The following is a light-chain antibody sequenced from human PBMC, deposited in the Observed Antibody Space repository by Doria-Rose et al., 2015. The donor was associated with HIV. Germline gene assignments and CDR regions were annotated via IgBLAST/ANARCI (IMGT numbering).Light chain of an antibody. CDR2: DGS. J-gene: IGKJ1*01. V-gene: IGKV3-20*01. CDR3: HQYGTSWT. Sequence: TQSPGTLSLSPGERATLSCRASQSFSSTYLAWYQQKPGQAPSLLIYDGSTRATGIPDRFSASVSGTDFTLTISRLEPEDFALYYCHQYGTSWTFGQGTKVEI. CDR1: QSFSSTY.